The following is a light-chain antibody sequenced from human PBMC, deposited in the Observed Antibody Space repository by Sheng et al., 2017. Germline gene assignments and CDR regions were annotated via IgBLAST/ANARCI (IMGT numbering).Light chain of an antibody. CDR2: AAS. CDR3: QQINSYPLT. Sequence: DIHLTQSPSFLSASLGDRVTITCRASQAISNWLAWYQQKPGKAPKLLIYAASTLQSGVPSRFSGSGSGTDYTLTITNLQPEDFAIYYCQQINSYPLTFGGGTKVEI. V-gene: IGKV1-9*01. J-gene: IGKJ4*01. CDR1: QAISNW.